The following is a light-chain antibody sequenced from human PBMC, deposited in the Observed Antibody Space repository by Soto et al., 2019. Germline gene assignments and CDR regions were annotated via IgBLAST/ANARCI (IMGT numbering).Light chain of an antibody. Sequence: QSALTQPASVSGSPGQSITISCTGTSSDVGSYNLVSWYQQHPGKAPKLMIYDVSKRPSGVSNRFSGSKSGNTASLTISGLQAEDEADYYCCSYAGSSTWVFGGGTKLTVL. CDR3: CSYAGSSTWV. V-gene: IGLV2-23*02. J-gene: IGLJ3*02. CDR2: DVS. CDR1: SSDVGSYNL.